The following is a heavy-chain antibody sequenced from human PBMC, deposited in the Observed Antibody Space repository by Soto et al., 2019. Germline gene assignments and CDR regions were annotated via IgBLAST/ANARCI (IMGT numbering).Heavy chain of an antibody. CDR1: GGTFSSYA. J-gene: IGHJ6*02. CDR2: IIPIFGTA. Sequence: SVKVSCNASGGTFSSYAISWVRQAPGQGLEWMGGIIPIFGTANYAQKFQGRVTITADKSTSTAYMELSSLRSEDTAVYYCARDVIVVVPAARWGIYYYGMDVWGQGTTVTVSS. V-gene: IGHV1-69*06. CDR3: ARDVIVVVPAARWGIYYYGMDV. D-gene: IGHD2-2*01.